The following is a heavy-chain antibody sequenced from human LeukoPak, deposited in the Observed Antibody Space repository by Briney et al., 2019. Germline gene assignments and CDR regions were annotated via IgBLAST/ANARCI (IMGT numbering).Heavy chain of an antibody. Sequence: ASVKVSCKASGYTFTSYDINWVRQATGQGLEWMGWMNPNSGNTGCAQKFQGRVTMTRNTSISTAYMELSSLRSEDTAVYYCARGPQITYQLLPTYYYYYMDVWGKGTTVTVSS. D-gene: IGHD2-2*01. CDR1: GYTFTSYD. V-gene: IGHV1-8*01. J-gene: IGHJ6*03. CDR3: ARGPQITYQLLPTYYYYYMDV. CDR2: MNPNSGNT.